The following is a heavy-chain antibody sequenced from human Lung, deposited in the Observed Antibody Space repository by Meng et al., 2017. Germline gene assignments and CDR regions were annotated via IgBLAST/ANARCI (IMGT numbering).Heavy chain of an antibody. J-gene: IGHJ3*01. CDR3: AKEKDAFDV. CDR1: GFSFSRCA. CDR2: IGESGGGI. Sequence: ELRLLGSGGGLEHPGGSLRLSCAASGFSFSRCAMNWVRQAPGKGLEWVSVIGESGGGIYYADSVKGRFIISRDNSKNTLYLQMNSLRAEDTALYYCAKEKDAFDVWGQGTMVTVSS. V-gene: IGHV3-23*01.